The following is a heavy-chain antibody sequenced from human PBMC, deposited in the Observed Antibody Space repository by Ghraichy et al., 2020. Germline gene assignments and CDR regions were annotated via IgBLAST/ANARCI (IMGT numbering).Heavy chain of an antibody. CDR1: GFTFSRCW. CDR2: VNSDGSST. V-gene: IGHV3-74*01. J-gene: IGHJ4*02. CDR3: ARVAQDGYNLLDY. D-gene: IGHD5-24*01. Sequence: GALRLSCAASGFTFSRCWMHWVRQAPGKGLVWVSRVNSDGSSTNYADSVKGRFTISRDNAKNTLYLQMNSLRAEDTAVYYCARVAQDGYNLLDYWGQGTLVTVSS.